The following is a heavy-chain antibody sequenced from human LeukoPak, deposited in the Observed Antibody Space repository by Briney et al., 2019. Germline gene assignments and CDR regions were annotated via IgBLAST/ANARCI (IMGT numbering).Heavy chain of an antibody. Sequence: GGSLRLSCVASGFSFSTNWMDWVRQAPGKGLEWVANIKRDGSEKNYVDSVKGRFTISRDNAKNSLYLEMNSLRAEDTAVYYCAKEGNWSLDYWGQGALVTVSS. CDR1: GFSFSTNW. V-gene: IGHV3-7*01. CDR3: AKEGNWSLDY. J-gene: IGHJ4*02. D-gene: IGHD1-1*01. CDR2: IKRDGSEK.